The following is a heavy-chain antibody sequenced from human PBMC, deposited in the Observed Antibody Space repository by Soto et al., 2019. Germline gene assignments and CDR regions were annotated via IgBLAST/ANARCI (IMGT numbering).Heavy chain of an antibody. Sequence: GGSLRLSCAASGFTFNTYAMSWVRQAPGKGLEWVSAISAIGGNTYYADSVKGRFTISSDNSKNTLFLQMNSLRAEDTAVYYCAKDGRLSRDYYYYMDVWGKGTTVTVSS. CDR1: GFTFNTYA. CDR3: AKDGRLSRDYYYYMDV. V-gene: IGHV3-23*01. CDR2: ISAIGGNT. J-gene: IGHJ6*03. D-gene: IGHD1-26*01.